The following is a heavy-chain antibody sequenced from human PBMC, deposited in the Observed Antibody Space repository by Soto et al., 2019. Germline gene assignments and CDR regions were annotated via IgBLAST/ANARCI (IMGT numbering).Heavy chain of an antibody. CDR1: GYTFTGYY. Sequence: GASVKVCCKASGYTFTGYYMHWVRQAPGQGLEWMGWINPNSGGTNYAQKFQGWVTMTRDTSISTAYMELSRLRSDDTAVYYCAREMTTVIDYYYYYGMDVWGQGTTVTVSS. CDR3: AREMTTVIDYYYYYGMDV. D-gene: IGHD4-17*01. CDR2: INPNSGGT. J-gene: IGHJ6*02. V-gene: IGHV1-2*04.